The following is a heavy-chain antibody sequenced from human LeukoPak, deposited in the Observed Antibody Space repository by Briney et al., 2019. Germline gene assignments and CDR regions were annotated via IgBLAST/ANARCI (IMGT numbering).Heavy chain of an antibody. CDR2: ISGSGGST. D-gene: IGHD5-12*01. Sequence: GGSLRLSCAASGFTFSSYAMSWVRQAPGKGLEWVSAISGSGGSTYYADSVKGRFTISRDNSKNTLYLQMNSLRAEDTAVYYCAKESYSGYSGYDPNFDYWGQGTLVTVSS. CDR3: AKESYSGYSGYDPNFDY. V-gene: IGHV3-23*01. J-gene: IGHJ4*02. CDR1: GFTFSSYA.